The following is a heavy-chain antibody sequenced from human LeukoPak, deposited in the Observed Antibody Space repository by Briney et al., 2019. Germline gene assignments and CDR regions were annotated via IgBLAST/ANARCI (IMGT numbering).Heavy chain of an antibody. CDR2: MNPNSGNT. D-gene: IGHD2-2*01. J-gene: IGHJ4*02. CDR1: GYTFTTYD. Sequence: ASVKVSCKTSGYTFTTYDINWVRQATGQGLEWMGWMNPNSGNTGYAQKFQGRVTMTRNTSISTAYMELSSLRSEDTAVYYCARRRDLCTRISDYWGQGTLVTVSS. V-gene: IGHV1-8*01. CDR3: ARRRDLCTRISDY.